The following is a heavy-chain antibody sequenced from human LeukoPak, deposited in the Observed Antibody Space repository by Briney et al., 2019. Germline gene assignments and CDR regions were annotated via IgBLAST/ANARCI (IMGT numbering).Heavy chain of an antibody. J-gene: IGHJ3*02. CDR2: IYYSGST. V-gene: IGHV4-31*03. CDR1: GGSISSGGYY. Sequence: SETLSLTCTVSGGSISSGGYYWSWIRQHPGKGLEWIGYIYYSGSTYYNPSLKSRVTISVDTSKNQFSLKLSSVTAADTAVYYCAREGRFGIVGASVPQGDAFDIWGQGTMVTVSS. CDR3: AREGRFGIVGASVPQGDAFDI. D-gene: IGHD1-26*01.